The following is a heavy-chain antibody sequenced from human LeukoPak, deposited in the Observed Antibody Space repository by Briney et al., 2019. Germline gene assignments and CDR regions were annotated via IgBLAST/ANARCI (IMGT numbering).Heavy chain of an antibody. CDR3: ARDPDPLEGMPDGY. J-gene: IGHJ4*02. Sequence: GGSLRLSCAASGFTFSSYSMNWVRQAPGKGLEWVSSISSSSSYIYYADSVKGRFTISRDNAENSLYLQMNSLRAEDTAVYYCARDPDPLEGMPDGYWGQGTLVTVSS. V-gene: IGHV3-21*01. CDR2: ISSSSSYI. D-gene: IGHD5-24*01. CDR1: GFTFSSYS.